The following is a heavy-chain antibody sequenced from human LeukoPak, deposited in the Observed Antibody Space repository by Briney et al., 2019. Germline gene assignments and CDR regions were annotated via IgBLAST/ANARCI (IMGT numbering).Heavy chain of an antibody. J-gene: IGHJ4*02. V-gene: IGHV3-23*01. Sequence: GGSLRLSCAASGFTFSSYSMNWVRQAPGKGLEWISTISGSGGSTYYADSVKGRFTISRDNSKNTLYLRMNSLRAEDTAVYYCAKTLLFLAAAAYDYWGQGTLITVSS. CDR1: GFTFSSYS. CDR3: AKTLLFLAAAAYDY. CDR2: ISGSGGST. D-gene: IGHD6-13*01.